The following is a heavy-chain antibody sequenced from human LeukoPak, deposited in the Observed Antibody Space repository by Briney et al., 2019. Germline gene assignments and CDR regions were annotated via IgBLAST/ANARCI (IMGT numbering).Heavy chain of an antibody. J-gene: IGHJ6*02. Sequence: ASVKVSCKASGGTFSSYAISWVRQAPGQGLEWMGWINPNSGNTGYAQKFQGRVTMARNTSISTAYMELSSLRSEDAAVYYCAREGGTFGGVIHQSGYYGMDVWGQGTTVTVSS. CDR2: INPNSGNT. V-gene: IGHV1-8*02. D-gene: IGHD3-16*02. CDR1: GGTFSSYA. CDR3: AREGGTFGGVIHQSGYYGMDV.